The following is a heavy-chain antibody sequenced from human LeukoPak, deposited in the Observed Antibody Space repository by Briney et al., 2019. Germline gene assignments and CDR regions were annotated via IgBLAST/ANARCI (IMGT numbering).Heavy chain of an antibody. CDR1: GFTFSSYA. J-gene: IGHJ4*02. D-gene: IGHD3-16*01. CDR3: ARVGGGN. V-gene: IGHV3-30*04. Sequence: GRSLRLSCAASGFTFSSYAMHWVRQAPGKGLEWVAVISYDGSNKYYADSVQGRFTISRDNSNNTLYLQMNSRRVENTAVYDCARVGGGNWGQGTLVTVSS. CDR2: ISYDGSNK.